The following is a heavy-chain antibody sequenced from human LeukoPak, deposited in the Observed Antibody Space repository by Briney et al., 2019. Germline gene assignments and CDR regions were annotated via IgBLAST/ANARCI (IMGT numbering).Heavy chain of an antibody. CDR3: ARAQIYGGRDAFDI. CDR2: INHSGST. D-gene: IGHD4-23*01. CDR1: GRSFSGYY. V-gene: IGHV4-34*01. J-gene: IGHJ3*02. Sequence: SETLSLTCAVYGRSFSGYYWSWIRQPPGKGLEWIGEINHSGSTNYNPSLKSRVTISVDTSKNQFSLKLSSVTAADTAVYYCARAQIYGGRDAFDIWGQGTMVTVSS.